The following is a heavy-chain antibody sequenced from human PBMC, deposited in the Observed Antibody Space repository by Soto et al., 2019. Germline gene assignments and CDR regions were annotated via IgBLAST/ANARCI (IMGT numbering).Heavy chain of an antibody. CDR2: INHSGST. J-gene: IGHJ4*02. CDR1: GGSFSGYY. D-gene: IGHD7-27*01. V-gene: IGHV4-34*01. Sequence: QVQLQQWGAGLLKPSETLSLTCAVYGGSFSGYYWSWIRQPPGKGLEWIGEINHSGSTNYNPSLKSRVTISVDTSKSQFSLKLSSVTAADTAVYYCARGIHWGRLLDYWGQGTLVTVSS. CDR3: ARGIHWGRLLDY.